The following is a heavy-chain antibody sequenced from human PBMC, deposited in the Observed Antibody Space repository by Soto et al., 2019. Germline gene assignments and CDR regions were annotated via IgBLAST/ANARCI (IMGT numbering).Heavy chain of an antibody. Sequence: PGGSLRLSCAASGFTFYTYAMSWVRQAPGKGLEWVSAISGSGGSTYYADSVKGRFTISRDNSKNTLYLQMNSLRAEDTAVYYCAKDLTGGWSWGYYDYWGQGTLVTVSS. CDR1: GFTFYTYA. D-gene: IGHD6-19*01. CDR3: AKDLTGGWSWGYYDY. V-gene: IGHV3-23*01. CDR2: ISGSGGST. J-gene: IGHJ4*02.